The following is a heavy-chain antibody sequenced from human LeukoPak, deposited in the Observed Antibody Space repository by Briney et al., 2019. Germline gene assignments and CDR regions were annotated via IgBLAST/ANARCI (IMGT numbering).Heavy chain of an antibody. J-gene: IGHJ6*02. V-gene: IGHV3-7*03. CDR1: GFTFSSYW. CDR3: ARGGCFDV. D-gene: IGHD3-16*01. CDR2: INRNGNVK. Sequence: GGALRLSGAASGFTFSSYWMNWARPAPGKGLEWVASINRNGNVKCSVDSGQGRFTISRANAKNSLYLQMSNLRGEGPAVLSWARGGCFDVWGQGATVTVSS.